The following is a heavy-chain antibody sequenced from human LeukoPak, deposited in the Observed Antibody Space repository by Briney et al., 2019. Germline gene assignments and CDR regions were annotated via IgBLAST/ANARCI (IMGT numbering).Heavy chain of an antibody. J-gene: IGHJ5*02. D-gene: IGHD6-6*01. V-gene: IGHV3-48*04. Sequence: GGSLRLSCAASGFTFSSYSMSWVRQAPGKGLEWVSYISSSSSTIYYADSVKGRFTISRDNAKNSLYLQMNSLRAEDTAVYYCARGKYSSQYNRFDPWGQGTLVTVSS. CDR2: ISSSSSTI. CDR3: ARGKYSSQYNRFDP. CDR1: GFTFSSYS.